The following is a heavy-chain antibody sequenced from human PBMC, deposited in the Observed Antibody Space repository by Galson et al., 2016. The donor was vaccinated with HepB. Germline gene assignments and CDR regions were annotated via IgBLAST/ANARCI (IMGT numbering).Heavy chain of an antibody. Sequence: SETLSLTCVVYGASFSGYYWSWVRQPPGKGLEWVGEINHSGSTDYNPSLKSRVTISVDTSKNQFSLKLTSLTPADTAVYFCAATIDCSGGSCYSTPNYFESWGRGTLVTVSS. CDR1: GASFSGYY. D-gene: IGHD2-15*01. CDR2: INHSGST. J-gene: IGHJ4*02. CDR3: AATIDCSGGSCYSTPNYFES. V-gene: IGHV4-34*01.